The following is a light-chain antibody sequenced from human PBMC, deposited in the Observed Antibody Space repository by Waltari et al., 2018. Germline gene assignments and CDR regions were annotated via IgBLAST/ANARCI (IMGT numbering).Light chain of an antibody. J-gene: IGLJ2*01. CDR1: SSDIGCYNL. Sequence: QSALTQPASVSGSPGQSITISCTGTSSDIGCYNLVSWYQQQPAKAPKLMVYDVTKRPSGISSRFSGSKSGITASLTISGLQAEDEADYYCCSYAGFSTVVFGGGTKLTVL. V-gene: IGLV2-23*02. CDR3: CSYAGFSTVV. CDR2: DVT.